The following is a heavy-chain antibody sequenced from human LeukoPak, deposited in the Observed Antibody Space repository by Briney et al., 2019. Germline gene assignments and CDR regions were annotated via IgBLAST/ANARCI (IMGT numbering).Heavy chain of an antibody. Sequence: GGSLRLSCAASGFTVSSNYMSWVRQAPGKGLEWVSVIYSGGSTYYADSVKGRFTISRDNSKNTLYLQMNSLRAEDTAVYYCARTNPTTHPIIAVSPKTFDYWGQGTLVTVSS. CDR1: GFTVSSNY. CDR2: IYSGGST. J-gene: IGHJ4*02. V-gene: IGHV3-53*01. CDR3: ARTNPTTHPIIAVSPKTFDY. D-gene: IGHD2-2*01.